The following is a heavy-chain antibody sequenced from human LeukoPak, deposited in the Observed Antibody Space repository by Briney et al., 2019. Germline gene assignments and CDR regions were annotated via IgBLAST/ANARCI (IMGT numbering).Heavy chain of an antibody. V-gene: IGHV3-9*01. CDR2: ISWNSGSI. CDR1: GFTFDDYA. J-gene: IGHJ4*02. Sequence: GGSLRLSCAASGFTFDDYAIHWVRQVPGKGLGWVSGISWNSGSIGYADSVKGRFTISRDNAKNSLYLHMNSLRLEDTALYYCAKASYTTSSCFDYWGQGTLVTVSS. D-gene: IGHD6-6*01. CDR3: AKASYTTSSCFDY.